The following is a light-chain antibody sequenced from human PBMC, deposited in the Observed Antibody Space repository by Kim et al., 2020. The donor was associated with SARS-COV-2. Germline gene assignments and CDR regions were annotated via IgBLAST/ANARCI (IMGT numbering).Light chain of an antibody. J-gene: IGLJ3*02. CDR2: RNN. CDR1: SSNIGSNY. V-gene: IGLV1-47*01. Sequence: GQRVTISCSGSSSNIGSNYVYWYQQLPGTAPKLLIYRNNLRPSGVPDRFSGSKSGTSASLAISGLRSEGEADYYCAAWDDSLSGWVFGGGTQLTVL. CDR3: AAWDDSLSGWV.